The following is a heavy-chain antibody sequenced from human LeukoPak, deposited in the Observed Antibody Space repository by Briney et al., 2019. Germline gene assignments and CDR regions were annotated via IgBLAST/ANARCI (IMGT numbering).Heavy chain of an antibody. Sequence: PSETLSLTCTVSGGTISSGSYYWNWIRQPAGKGLEWIGEINHSGSTNYNPSLKSRVTISVDTSKNQFSLKLSSVTAADTAVYYCARHPRHVTMVREVTNWSDPWGQGTLVTVSS. D-gene: IGHD3-10*01. V-gene: IGHV4-61*10. J-gene: IGHJ5*02. CDR2: INHSGST. CDR1: GGTISSGSYY. CDR3: ARHPRHVTMVREVTNWSDP.